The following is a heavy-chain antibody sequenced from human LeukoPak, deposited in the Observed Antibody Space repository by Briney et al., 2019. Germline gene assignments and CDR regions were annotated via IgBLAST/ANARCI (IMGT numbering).Heavy chain of an antibody. CDR2: IYPGDSDT. V-gene: IGHV5-51*01. D-gene: IGHD2-15*01. CDR1: GYSFTHYW. CDR3: ARQYCSGGSCHSPYFDY. J-gene: IGHJ4*02. Sequence: GESLKISCKGSGYSFTHYWIGWVRQMPGKGLEWMGIIYPGDSDTRYSPSFQGQVTISADESTSTAYLQWSSLKASDTAMYYCARQYCSGGSCHSPYFDYWGQGTLVTVSS.